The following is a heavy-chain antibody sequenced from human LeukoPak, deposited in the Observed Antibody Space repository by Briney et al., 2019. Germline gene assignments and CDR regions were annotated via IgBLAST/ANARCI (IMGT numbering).Heavy chain of an antibody. D-gene: IGHD3-22*01. V-gene: IGHV3-66*01. CDR2: IYSGGST. CDR3: ARDLRGYYFDY. J-gene: IGHJ4*02. CDR1: GFTFSSNY. Sequence: GGSLRLSCAASGFTFSSNYMSWVRQAPGKGLEWVSVIYSGGSTYYADSVKGRFTISRDNSKNTLYLQMNSLRAEDTAVYYCARDLRGYYFDYWGQGTLVTVSS.